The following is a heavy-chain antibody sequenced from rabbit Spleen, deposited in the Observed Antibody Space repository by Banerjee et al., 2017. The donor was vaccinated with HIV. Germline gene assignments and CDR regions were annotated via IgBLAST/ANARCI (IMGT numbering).Heavy chain of an antibody. CDR3: ARESTDDYFNL. CDR1: GFSFSSGSW. CDR2: IYAGSSGST. J-gene: IGHJ4*01. Sequence: QQQLVESGGGLVKPGASLILTCKASGFSFSSGSWICWVRQAPGKGLEWIACIYAGSSGSTYYASWAKGRFTISKTSSTTVTLQMTSLTAADTATYFCARESTDDYFNLWGPGTLVTVS. D-gene: IGHD7-1*01. V-gene: IGHV1S45*01.